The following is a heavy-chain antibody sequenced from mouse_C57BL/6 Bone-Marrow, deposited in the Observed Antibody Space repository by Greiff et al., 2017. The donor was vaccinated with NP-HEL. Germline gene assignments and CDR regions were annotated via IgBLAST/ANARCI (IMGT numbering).Heavy chain of an antibody. D-gene: IGHD2-5*01. V-gene: IGHV1-5*01. CDR2: IYPGNSDT. Sequence: VQLQQSGTVLARPGASVKMSCKTSGYTFTSYWMHWVKQRPGQGLEWIGAIYPGNSDTSYNQKFKGKAKLTAVTSASTAYMELSSLTNEDSAVYYCTRANYSNWHYAMDYWGQGTSVTVSS. J-gene: IGHJ4*01. CDR3: TRANYSNWHYAMDY. CDR1: GYTFTSYW.